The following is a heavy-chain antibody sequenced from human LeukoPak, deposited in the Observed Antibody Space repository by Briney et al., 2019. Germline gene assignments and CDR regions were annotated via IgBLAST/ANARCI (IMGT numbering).Heavy chain of an antibody. D-gene: IGHD4-17*01. V-gene: IGHV3-23*01. J-gene: IGHJ5*02. CDR2: ITGNHGAT. CDR3: TKDPNGNYVGAFDP. Sequence: GGSLRLSCAASGFTFSSFAMTWVRQAPGKGLEWVSSITGNHGATYNIDSVKGRFTISRDNSQNTLCLQMNSLRVEDAAVYYCTKDPNGNYVGAFDPWGQGTLVTVPS. CDR1: GFTFSSFA.